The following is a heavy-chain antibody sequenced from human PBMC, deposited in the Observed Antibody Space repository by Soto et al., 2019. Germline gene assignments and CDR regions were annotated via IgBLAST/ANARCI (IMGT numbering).Heavy chain of an antibody. J-gene: IGHJ4*02. CDR2: IYYSGST. D-gene: IGHD6-19*01. Sequence: PSETLSLTCTVSGGSVSSGSYYWSWIRQPPGKGLEWIGYIYYSGSTNYNPSLKSRVTISVDTSKNQFSLKLSSVTAADTAVYYCASGFIAVAGTESLDYWGQGTLVTSPQ. CDR3: ASGFIAVAGTESLDY. CDR1: GGSVSSGSYY. V-gene: IGHV4-61*01.